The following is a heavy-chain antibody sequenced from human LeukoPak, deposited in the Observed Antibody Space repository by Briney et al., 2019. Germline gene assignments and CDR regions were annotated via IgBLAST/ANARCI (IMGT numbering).Heavy chain of an antibody. CDR2: IYYSGSA. CDR3: ARSRGWYRD. D-gene: IGHD6-19*01. J-gene: IGHJ4*02. V-gene: IGHV4-59*01. Sequence: PSETLSLTCTVSGGSISSYYWSWIRQPPGKGLEWIGYIYYSGSANYNPSLKSRVTISVDTSKNQFSLKLSSVTAADTAVYYCARSRGWYRDWGQGTLVTVSS. CDR1: GGSISSYY.